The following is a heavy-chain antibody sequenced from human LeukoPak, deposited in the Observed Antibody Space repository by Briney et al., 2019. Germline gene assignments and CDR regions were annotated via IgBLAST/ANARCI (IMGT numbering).Heavy chain of an antibody. CDR2: ITPIFGIA. J-gene: IGHJ4*02. D-gene: IGHD6-6*01. CDR3: AGVASSSSPPLS. V-gene: IGHV1-69*10. CDR1: GGTFSSYA. Sequence: SVKLSCEASGGTFSSYAMSGVRQAPGQGREWMGGITPIFGIANYAQKFQGKVTITADKSTSTAYMELSSLRSEDTAVYYCAGVASSSSPPLSWGQGTLVTVSS.